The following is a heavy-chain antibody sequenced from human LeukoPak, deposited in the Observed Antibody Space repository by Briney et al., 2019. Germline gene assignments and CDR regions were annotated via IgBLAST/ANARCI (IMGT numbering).Heavy chain of an antibody. CDR2: IYYSGST. CDR3: ARESTPNYCSSTSCYTNWFDP. CDR1: GGSISSYY. Sequence: SETLSLTCTVSGGSISSYYWSWIRQPPGKGLEWIGYIYYSGSTNYNPSLKSRVTISVDTSKNQSSLKLSSVTAADTAVYYCARESTPNYCSSTSCYTNWFDPWGQGTLVTVSS. V-gene: IGHV4-59*01. J-gene: IGHJ5*02. D-gene: IGHD2-2*02.